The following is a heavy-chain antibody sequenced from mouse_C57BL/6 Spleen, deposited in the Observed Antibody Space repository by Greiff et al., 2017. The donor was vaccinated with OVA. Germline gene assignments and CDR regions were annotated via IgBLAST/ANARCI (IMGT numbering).Heavy chain of an antibody. Sequence: VQLQQSGAELARPGASVKMSCKASGYTFTSYTMHWVKQRPGQGLDWIGYINPSSGYTKSNQKFKDKATLTADKSSSTAYMQLSSLTSEDSAVYYCASDGTTVLDYWGQGTSVTVAS. V-gene: IGHV1-4*01. CDR1: GYTFTSYT. CDR3: ASDGTTVLDY. CDR2: INPSSGYT. D-gene: IGHD1-1*01. J-gene: IGHJ4*01.